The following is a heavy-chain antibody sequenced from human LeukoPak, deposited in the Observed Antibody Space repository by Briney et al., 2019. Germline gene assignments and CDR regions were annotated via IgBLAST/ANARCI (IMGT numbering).Heavy chain of an antibody. CDR1: GFAFSSYW. Sequence: GGSLRLSCAASGFAFSSYWMHWVRQAPGKGLVWVSRLNSDGSSTSYADSVKGRFTISRDNAKNTLYLQMNSLRAEDTAVYYCARDSRDYDHVWGSYRQANDGFDIWGQGTMVTVSS. J-gene: IGHJ3*02. CDR3: ARDSRDYDHVWGSYRQANDGFDI. CDR2: LNSDGSST. V-gene: IGHV3-74*01. D-gene: IGHD3-16*02.